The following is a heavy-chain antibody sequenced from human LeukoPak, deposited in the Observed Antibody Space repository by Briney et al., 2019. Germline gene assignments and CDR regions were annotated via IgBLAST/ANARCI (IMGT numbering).Heavy chain of an antibody. CDR1: GYTFTGYY. CDR3: ARVASIIAPDAFDI. V-gene: IGHV1-2*02. CDR2: INPNSGGT. J-gene: IGHJ3*02. D-gene: IGHD2/OR15-2a*01. Sequence: ASVKVSCKASGYTFTGYYMHWVRKAPGQGLEWMGWINPNSGGTHYAQKFQGRVTMTRDTSITTAYMDLSRLTSDDTAVYYCARVASIIAPDAFDIWGQGTMVTVSS.